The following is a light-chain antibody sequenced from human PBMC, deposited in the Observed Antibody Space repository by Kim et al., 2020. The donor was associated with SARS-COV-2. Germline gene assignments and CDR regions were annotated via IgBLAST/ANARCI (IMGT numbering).Light chain of an antibody. J-gene: IGKJ5*01. CDR1: QDVSIY. CDR2: DAS. CDR3: QHYGDLPRT. V-gene: IGKV1-33*01. Sequence: DIQMTQSPSSLSVSVGDRVTITCQASQDVSIYLNWYRQKPGKAPELLIYDASNLETGVPSRFSGSGSGTDFSFTISRLQPEDIATYYCQHYGDLPRTFGQGTRLEIK.